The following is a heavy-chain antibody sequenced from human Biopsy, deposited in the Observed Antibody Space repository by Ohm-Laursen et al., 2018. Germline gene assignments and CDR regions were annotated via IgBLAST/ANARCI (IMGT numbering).Heavy chain of an antibody. Sequence: ASVKVSCKASGYTFTSYYMHWVRQAPGQGLEWMGMINPRGSTPNYPQIFQGRVTMTRDTSKSTAYMELSSVRSGDTAGDFYARITGSYEDLDYFDYWGQGTLVTVSS. J-gene: IGHJ4*02. D-gene: IGHD6-6*01. V-gene: IGHV1-46*01. CDR2: INPRGSTP. CDR3: ARITGSYEDLDYFDY. CDR1: GYTFTSYY.